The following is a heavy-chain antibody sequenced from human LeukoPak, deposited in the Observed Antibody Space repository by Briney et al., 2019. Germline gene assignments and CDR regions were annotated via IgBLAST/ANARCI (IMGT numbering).Heavy chain of an antibody. D-gene: IGHD2-8*01. CDR2: IWFDGKNE. CDR1: GFTFSSYW. Sequence: GGSLRLSCAASGFTFSSYWMSWVRQAPGKGLEWVADIWFDGKNEHFADSVKGRFTISRDNSKNTMYLQINSLRAEDTAVYYCARDRHCANGVCHSPPGMDVWGRGTTVTVSS. J-gene: IGHJ6*02. V-gene: IGHV3-33*08. CDR3: ARDRHCANGVCHSPPGMDV.